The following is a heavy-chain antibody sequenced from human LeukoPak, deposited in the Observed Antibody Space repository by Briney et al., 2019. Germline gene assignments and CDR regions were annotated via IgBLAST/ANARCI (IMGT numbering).Heavy chain of an antibody. CDR1: GGSISGYH. CDR3: VRAGASGWYTGGAFDV. CDR2: IYYTGST. V-gene: IGHV4-59*01. J-gene: IGHJ3*01. Sequence: SETLSLTCNVSGGSISGYHWSWIRQPPRKGLEWIGWIYYTGSTNYNASLKSRLTFSIDTSKNLFSLKLTSVTAADTAIYYCVRAGASGWYTGGAFDVWGQGTMVTVSS. D-gene: IGHD6-19*01.